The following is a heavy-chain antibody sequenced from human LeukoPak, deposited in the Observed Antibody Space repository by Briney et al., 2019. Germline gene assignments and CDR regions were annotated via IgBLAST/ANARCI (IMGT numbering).Heavy chain of an antibody. CDR3: ARAGSSGWYGGFDP. CDR2: INSDGSST. J-gene: IGHJ5*02. Sequence: GGSLRLSCAASGFTFSSYSMNWVRQAPGKGLVWVSRINSDGSSTSYADSVKGRFTISRDNAKNTLYLQMNSLRAEDTAVYYCARAGSSGWYGGFDPWGRGTLVTVSS. V-gene: IGHV3-74*01. D-gene: IGHD6-19*01. CDR1: GFTFSSYS.